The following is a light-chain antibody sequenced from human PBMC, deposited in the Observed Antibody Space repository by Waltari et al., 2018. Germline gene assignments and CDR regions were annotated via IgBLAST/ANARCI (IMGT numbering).Light chain of an antibody. Sequence: DIQMTQSPSSLTASVGDRVTITCRTSQSIDSDLNWYQQRPGKAPTVVIYGASTLQSGFTSRFSGSGSGTDFTLTISGLRPEDFATYYCQQSYSSPWTFGQGTKLEIK. J-gene: IGKJ1*01. CDR1: QSIDSD. V-gene: IGKV1-39*01. CDR2: GAS. CDR3: QQSYSSPWT.